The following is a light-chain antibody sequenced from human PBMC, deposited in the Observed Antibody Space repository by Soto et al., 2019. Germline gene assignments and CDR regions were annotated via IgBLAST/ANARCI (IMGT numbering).Light chain of an antibody. Sequence: QSALTQSASVSGSPGQSITLSCSGTSSDVGAHDFVSWYQHHPDKAPKVIIFEVTKRPSGVSNRFSGSKTGNTAPLTISGLQAEDEADYYCNSYTLSRTVIFGGGTKLTVL. CDR3: NSYTLSRTVI. CDR2: EVT. CDR1: SSDVGAHDF. J-gene: IGLJ2*01. V-gene: IGLV2-14*01.